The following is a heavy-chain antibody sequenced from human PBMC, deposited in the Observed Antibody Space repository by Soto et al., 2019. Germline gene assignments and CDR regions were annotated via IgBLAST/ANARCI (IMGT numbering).Heavy chain of an antibody. D-gene: IGHD2-2*01. CDR3: SSIVVGPAAVADAFDI. CDR2: IKSKTDGGTT. V-gene: IGHV3-15*01. Sequence: GGSLRLSCAASGFTFSNAWMSWVRQAPGKGLEWVGRIKSKTDGGTTDYAAPVKGRFTISRDDSKNTLYLQMNSLKTEDTAVYYCSSIVVGPAAVADAFDIWGQGTMVTVSS. CDR1: GFTFSNAW. J-gene: IGHJ3*02.